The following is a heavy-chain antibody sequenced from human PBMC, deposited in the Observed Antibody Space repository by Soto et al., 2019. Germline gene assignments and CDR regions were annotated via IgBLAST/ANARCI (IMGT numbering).Heavy chain of an antibody. D-gene: IGHD5-12*01. CDR3: TRGASGYGNFDY. V-gene: IGHV3-74*01. J-gene: IGHJ4*02. CDR2: INSDGSSI. Sequence: EVQLVESGGGVVQPGGSLRLSCAASGFSFSTWMHWVRQAPGKGRVWRSRINSDGSSITYADSVKGRFIVSRDNAKNTLYLQINSLTAEDTAVYYCTRGASGYGNFDYWGEGVLLTVSS. CDR1: GFSFSTW.